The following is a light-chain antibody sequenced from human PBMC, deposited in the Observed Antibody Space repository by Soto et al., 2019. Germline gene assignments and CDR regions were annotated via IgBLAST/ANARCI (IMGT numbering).Light chain of an antibody. V-gene: IGKV3-15*01. Sequence: TQSPATLSLSPGKRATLSCRASESVDFHLAWYQQKPGQAPRLLIHGASTRATGFPARFSGSGSGTDFTLTINSLQAEDFATYYCQQTRSYPSTFGGGTKVDIK. CDR1: ESVDFH. CDR3: QQTRSYPST. CDR2: GAS. J-gene: IGKJ4*01.